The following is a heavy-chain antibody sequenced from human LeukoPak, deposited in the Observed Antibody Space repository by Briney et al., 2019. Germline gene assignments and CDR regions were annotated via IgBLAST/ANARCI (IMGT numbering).Heavy chain of an antibody. CDR3: ARDLPRGYYYGSGSSRDRLDY. CDR2: ISSGSSTI. CDR1: GYTFSNSN. V-gene: IGHV3-48*04. J-gene: IGHJ4*02. Sequence: GGSLRLSCAASGYTFSNSNMNWVRQAPGKGPEWLSYISSGSSTIYYADSVKGRFTISRENAKNSLYLQMNSLRAEDTAVYYCARDLPRGYYYGSGSSRDRLDYWGQGTLVTVSS. D-gene: IGHD3-10*01.